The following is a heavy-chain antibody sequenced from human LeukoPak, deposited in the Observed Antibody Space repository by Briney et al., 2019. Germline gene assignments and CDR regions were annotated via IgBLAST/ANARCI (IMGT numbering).Heavy chain of an antibody. J-gene: IGHJ4*02. CDR3: ARDSKKMATNLFDY. V-gene: IGHV4-39*07. D-gene: IGHD5-24*01. CDR2: IYYSGST. Sequence: PSETLSLTCTVSGASISSSDRYWGWIRQPPGKGLEWIGSIYYSGSTYYNPSLKSRVTISVDTSKNQFSLKLSSVTAADTAVYYCARDSKKMATNLFDYWGQGTLVTVSS. CDR1: GASISSSDRY.